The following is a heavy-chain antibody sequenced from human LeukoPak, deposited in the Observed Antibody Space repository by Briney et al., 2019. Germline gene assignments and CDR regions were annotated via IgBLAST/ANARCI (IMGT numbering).Heavy chain of an antibody. D-gene: IGHD2-2*01. Sequence: SETLSLTCAVYGWSFNDYYWNWIRQPPGKGLEWIGEINARGDTNYNPSLKSRVTISVDTSKNQFSLSLSSMSAADTAVYYCARGQVPAARGHDWFDPWGQGTLVTVSS. CDR2: INARGDT. CDR1: GWSFNDYY. J-gene: IGHJ5*02. V-gene: IGHV4-34*01. CDR3: ARGQVPAARGHDWFDP.